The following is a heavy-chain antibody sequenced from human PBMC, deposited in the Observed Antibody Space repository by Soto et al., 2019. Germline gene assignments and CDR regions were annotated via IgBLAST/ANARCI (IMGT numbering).Heavy chain of an antibody. Sequence: QLQLQESGPGLVKPSETLSLTCTVSGGSISSSSYYWGWIRQPPGKGLEWIGSIHYSGSTYYNPSLTSRVTISVDTSKNQFSLKLNSVTAADTAVYYCARPGGYTNWYNWFDPWGQGTLVTVSS. J-gene: IGHJ5*02. CDR2: IHYSGST. CDR1: GGSISSSSYY. D-gene: IGHD1-1*01. V-gene: IGHV4-39*01. CDR3: ARPGGYTNWYNWFDP.